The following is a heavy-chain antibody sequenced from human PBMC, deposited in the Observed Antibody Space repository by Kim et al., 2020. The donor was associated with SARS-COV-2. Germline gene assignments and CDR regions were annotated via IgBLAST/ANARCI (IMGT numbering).Heavy chain of an antibody. CDR1: GFSSGCTFIGSC. V-gene: IGHV3-15*01. CDR3: TTDQKHV. CDR2: VRNKPAGGTA. J-gene: IGHJ6*02. Sequence: GGSLRLSCTPSGFSSGCTFIGSCMTWARKALGKGPVLVGRVRNKPAGGTADYGVSVKGRITISRDDSREKLYLQMDSLEVDDTAVYYCTTDQKHVWGLGTTVTV.